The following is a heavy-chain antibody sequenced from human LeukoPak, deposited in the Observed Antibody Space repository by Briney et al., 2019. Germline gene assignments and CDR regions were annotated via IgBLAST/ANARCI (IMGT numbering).Heavy chain of an antibody. V-gene: IGHV3-7*01. CDR2: IKQDGSEK. CDR3: ARDPQSYGDPAEFDC. D-gene: IGHD4-17*01. Sequence: GGSLRLSCAASGFTFSSYWMSWVRQAPGKGLEWVANIKQDGSEKYYVDSVKGRFTISRDNAKNSLYLQMNSLRAEDTAVYYCARDPQSYGDPAEFDCWGQGTLVTVSS. CDR1: GFTFSSYW. J-gene: IGHJ4*02.